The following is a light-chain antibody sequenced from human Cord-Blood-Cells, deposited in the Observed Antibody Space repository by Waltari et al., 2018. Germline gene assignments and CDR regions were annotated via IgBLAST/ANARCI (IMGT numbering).Light chain of an antibody. CDR3: QQLNSYPLT. CDR1: QGISSY. Sequence: DIQLTQSPSFLSASVGDRVTITCRASQGISSYLACYQQKAGQAHKLQIYAASTLESGVPSRFSGSGSGTEFTITISSLQPEDFATYYCQQLNSYPLTFGGGTKVEIK. V-gene: IGKV1-9*01. CDR2: AAS. J-gene: IGKJ4*01.